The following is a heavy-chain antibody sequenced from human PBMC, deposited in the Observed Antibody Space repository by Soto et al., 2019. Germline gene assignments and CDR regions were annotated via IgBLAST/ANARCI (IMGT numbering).Heavy chain of an antibody. V-gene: IGHV1-18*01. J-gene: IGHJ4*02. Sequence: HVQLVQSGGELKKPGASVKVSCNTSGYTFNTYFITWVRQAPGQGLEWMGWISPHNGNTNYAEKFQGRVTMTTDTITKTAYMELRNLRIDETAVYYCGIDTSNSFDYWGQGTPVTVSS. CDR2: ISPHNGNT. CDR1: GYTFNTYF. CDR3: GIDTSNSFDY. D-gene: IGHD2-2*01.